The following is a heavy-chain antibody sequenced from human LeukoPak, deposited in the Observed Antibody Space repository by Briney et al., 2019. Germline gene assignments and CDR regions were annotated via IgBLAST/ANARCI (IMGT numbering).Heavy chain of an antibody. CDR2: INVNGGAM. Sequence: GGSLRLSCAASGFSFKDYYFSWIRQAPGKGLEWVSFINVNGGAMYYADFVKGRFTISRDNARSSLYLEMNSLRVEDTAVYYCARGPRILAAGSYYFDYWGQGSLVTVSS. J-gene: IGHJ4*02. D-gene: IGHD6-13*01. CDR3: ARGPRILAAGSYYFDY. CDR1: GFSFKDYY. V-gene: IGHV3-11*01.